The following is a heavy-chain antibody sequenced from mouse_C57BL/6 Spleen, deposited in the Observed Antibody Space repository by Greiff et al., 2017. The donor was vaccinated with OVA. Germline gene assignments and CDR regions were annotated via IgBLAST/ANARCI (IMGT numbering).Heavy chain of an antibody. CDR1: GFTFSDYG. CDR2: ISSGSSTI. CDR3: ARPSNWDGFAY. Sequence: EVKLMESGGGLVKPGGSLKLSCAASGFTFSDYGMHWVRQAPEKGLEWVAYISSGSSTIYYADTVKGRFTISRDNAKNTLFLQMTSLRSEDTAMYYCARPSNWDGFAYWGQGTLVTVSA. V-gene: IGHV5-17*01. D-gene: IGHD4-1*01. J-gene: IGHJ3*01.